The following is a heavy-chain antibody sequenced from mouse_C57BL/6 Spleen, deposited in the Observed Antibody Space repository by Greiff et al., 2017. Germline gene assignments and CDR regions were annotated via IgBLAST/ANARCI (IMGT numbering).Heavy chain of an antibody. CDR2: INPSSGYT. D-gene: IGHD2-4*01. CDR1: GYTFTSYW. V-gene: IGHV1-7*01. J-gene: IGHJ4*01. Sequence: QVQLQQSGAELAKPGALVNLSCKASGYTFTSYWMHWVKQRPGPGLEWIGYINPSSGYTKYNQKFKDKATLTADKSSSTAYMQLSSLTYEDSAVYYCARRTFYYDYDDYAMDYWGQGTSVTVSS. CDR3: ARRTFYYDYDDYAMDY.